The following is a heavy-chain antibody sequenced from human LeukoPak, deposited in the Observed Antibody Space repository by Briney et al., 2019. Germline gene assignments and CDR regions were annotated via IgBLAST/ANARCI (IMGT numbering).Heavy chain of an antibody. J-gene: IGHJ5*02. D-gene: IGHD3-3*01. CDR2: MNPNSGNT. CDR3: ARGRDWRYNWFDP. V-gene: IGHV1-8*01. Sequence: ASVTVSCKASGYTFTIYDINWVRQATGQGLEWMGWMNPNSGNTGYAQKFQGRVTMTRNTSISTAYMELSSLRSEDTAVYYCARGRDWRYNWFDPWGQGTLVTVSS. CDR1: GYTFTIYD.